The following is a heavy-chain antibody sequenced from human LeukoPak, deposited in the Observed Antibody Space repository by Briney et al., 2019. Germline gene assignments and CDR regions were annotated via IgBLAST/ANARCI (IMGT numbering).Heavy chain of an antibody. J-gene: IGHJ4*02. Sequence: GGSLRLSCAASGFTFSSYAMSWVRQAPGKGLEWVSDISGCGGSTYYADSVKGRFTISRDNSKNTLYLQMNSLRAEDTAVYYCAKDLGTYGGDSELGYWGQGTLVTISS. CDR2: ISGCGGST. D-gene: IGHD4-23*01. CDR3: AKDLGTYGGDSELGY. V-gene: IGHV3-23*01. CDR1: GFTFSSYA.